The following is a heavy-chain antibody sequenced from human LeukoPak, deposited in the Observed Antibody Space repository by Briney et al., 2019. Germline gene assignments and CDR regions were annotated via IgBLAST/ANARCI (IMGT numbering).Heavy chain of an antibody. V-gene: IGHV3-43*02. CDR2: ISGDGGPT. CDR1: GFTFDDYA. Sequence: GGSLRLSCAASGFTFDDYAMHWVRQAPGKGLEWVSLISGDGGPTYYADSVKGRFTISRDNSKNSLYLQMNSLRTEDTAFCYCSKGPYNWNYQIGYYFDSWGQGTLVTVSS. D-gene: IGHD1-7*01. J-gene: IGHJ4*02. CDR3: SKGPYNWNYQIGYYFDS.